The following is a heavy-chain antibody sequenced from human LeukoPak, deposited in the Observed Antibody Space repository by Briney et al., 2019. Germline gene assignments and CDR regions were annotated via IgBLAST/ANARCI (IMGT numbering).Heavy chain of an antibody. CDR1: GFTFSTYA. D-gene: IGHD3-3*01. CDR3: ARDRTPRDFWSGYSANDAFDI. J-gene: IGHJ3*02. CDR2: ISYDGSNK. V-gene: IGHV3-30-3*01. Sequence: GGSLRLSCAASGFTFSTYAMHWVRQAPGKGLEWVAVISYDGSNKYYADSVKGRFTISRDNSKNTLYLQMNSLRAEDTAVYYCARDRTPRDFWSGYSANDAFDIWGQGTMVTVSS.